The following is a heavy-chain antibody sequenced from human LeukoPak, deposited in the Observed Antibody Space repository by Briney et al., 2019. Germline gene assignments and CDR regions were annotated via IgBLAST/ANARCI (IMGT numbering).Heavy chain of an antibody. V-gene: IGHV3-21*01. CDR2: ISSSSSYI. Sequence: GGSLRLSCAASGFTFSSYSMDWVRQAPGKGLEWVSSISSSSSYIYYADSVKGRFTISRDNAKNSLYLQMNSLRAEDTAVYYCAREYSSSWYYFDYWGQGTLVTVSS. J-gene: IGHJ4*02. CDR1: GFTFSSYS. CDR3: AREYSSSWYYFDY. D-gene: IGHD6-13*01.